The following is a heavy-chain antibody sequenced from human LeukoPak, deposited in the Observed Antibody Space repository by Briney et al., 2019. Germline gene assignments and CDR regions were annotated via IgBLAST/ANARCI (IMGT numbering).Heavy chain of an antibody. Sequence: GASVTVSCKASGGTFSSYAISWVRQAPGQGLEWMGRIIPILGIANYAQKFQGRVTITADKSTSTAYMELSSLRSEDTAVYYCAAFGGGDYDIFDYWGQGTLVTVSS. CDR2: IIPILGIA. CDR1: GGTFSSYA. D-gene: IGHD3-9*01. J-gene: IGHJ4*02. CDR3: AAFGGGDYDIFDY. V-gene: IGHV1-69*04.